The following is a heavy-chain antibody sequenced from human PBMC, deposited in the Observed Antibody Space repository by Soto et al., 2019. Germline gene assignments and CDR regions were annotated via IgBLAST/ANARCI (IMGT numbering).Heavy chain of an antibody. Sequence: QVQLVQSGAEVKKPGSSVKVSCKASGGTFSSYTISWVRQAPGQGLEWMGRIIPILGIANYAQKFQGRGTITADKSTSTAYMELSSLRSEDTAVYYCARSGSSAYKDYYYYYMDVWGKGTTVTVSS. V-gene: IGHV1-69*02. D-gene: IGHD6-6*01. CDR2: IIPILGIA. J-gene: IGHJ6*03. CDR1: GGTFSSYT. CDR3: ARSGSSAYKDYYYYYMDV.